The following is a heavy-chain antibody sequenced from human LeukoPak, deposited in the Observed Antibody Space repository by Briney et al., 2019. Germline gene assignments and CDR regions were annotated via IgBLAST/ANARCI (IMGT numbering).Heavy chain of an antibody. CDR1: GFTFSGSW. V-gene: IGHV3-74*01. J-gene: IGHJ4*02. Sequence: PGGSLRLSCEASGFTFSGSWMHWVRQLPGKGLVWLSRISGDGTTTTYADSVKGRFTISRDNAKNTLYLQMNSLRDGDTAVYFCARGGSPFYWGQGSRVTVSS. CDR2: ISGDGTTT. D-gene: IGHD3-10*01. CDR3: ARGGSPFY.